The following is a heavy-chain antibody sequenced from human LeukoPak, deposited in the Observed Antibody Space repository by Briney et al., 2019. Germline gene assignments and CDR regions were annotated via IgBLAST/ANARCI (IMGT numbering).Heavy chain of an antibody. D-gene: IGHD3-10*01. Sequence: GGSLRLSCAASGFTFSSYAMSWVRQAPGKGLEWVSAISGRGGSTYYADSVKGRFTISRDNSKNTLYLQMNSLRAEDTAVYYCAKDQLLWFGEADYYYYGMDVWGQGTTVTVSS. CDR1: GFTFSSYA. V-gene: IGHV3-23*01. J-gene: IGHJ6*02. CDR3: AKDQLLWFGEADYYYYGMDV. CDR2: ISGRGGST.